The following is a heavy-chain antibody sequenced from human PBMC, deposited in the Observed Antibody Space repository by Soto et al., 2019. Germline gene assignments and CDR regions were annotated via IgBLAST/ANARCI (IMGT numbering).Heavy chain of an antibody. J-gene: IGHJ1*01. V-gene: IGHV4-34*01. CDR1: GGSFSNYY. D-gene: IGHD6-13*01. CDR2: INHSGST. Sequence: QVQLQQWGAGLLKPSETLSLTCAVYGGSFSNYYWSWIRQPPGKGLEWIGEINHSGSTNYNPSLKSRVTMSVDTSKKQFSLNLSSVTAADTAVYYCARGGRQQLLVRQYFQHWGQGTLVTVSS. CDR3: ARGGRQQLLVRQYFQH.